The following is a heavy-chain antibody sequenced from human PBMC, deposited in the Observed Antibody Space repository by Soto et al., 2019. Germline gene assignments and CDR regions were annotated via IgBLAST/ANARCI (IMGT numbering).Heavy chain of an antibody. J-gene: IGHJ4*02. CDR2: IYRTGST. D-gene: IGHD1-7*01. V-gene: IGHV4-4*02. CDR3: ASRDPGTSVDY. CDR1: GGSFTSNNW. Sequence: QVQLQESGPGLVKPSGTLSLTCAVSGGSFTSNNWWTWVRQPPGQGLEWIGEIYRTGSTNYHPSLKSRVTISLDKSENQFSLKVTSLTAADTAVYYCASRDPGTSVDYCGQGTLVTVSS.